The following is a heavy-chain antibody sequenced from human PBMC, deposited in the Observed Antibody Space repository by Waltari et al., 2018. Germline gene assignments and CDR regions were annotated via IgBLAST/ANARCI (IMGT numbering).Heavy chain of an antibody. CDR1: GFPFSSYA. CDR3: AKVDIVAMSMDV. J-gene: IGHJ6*03. CDR2: IYSGGSST. V-gene: IGHV3-23*03. Sequence: EVQLLESGGGLVQPGGSLRLSCAASGFPFSSYAMSWVRQAPGKGLEWVSVIYSGGSSTYYADSVKGRFTISRDNSKNTLYLQMNSLRAEDTAVYYCAKVDIVAMSMDVWGKGTTVTVSS. D-gene: IGHD5-12*01.